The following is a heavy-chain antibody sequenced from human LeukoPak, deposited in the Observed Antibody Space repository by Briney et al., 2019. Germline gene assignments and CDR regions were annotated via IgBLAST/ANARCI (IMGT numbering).Heavy chain of an antibody. D-gene: IGHD6-13*01. CDR3: ARVQYSSSWTYYFDY. V-gene: IGHV4-4*07. CDR1: GGSISSYY. CDR2: IYTSGGT. J-gene: IGHJ4*01. Sequence: RTSETLSLTCTVSGGSISSYYWSWIRQPAGKGLEWIGRIYTSGGTNYNPSLKSRVTMSVDTSKNQFSLKLSSVTAADTAVYYCARVQYSSSWTYYFDYWGHGTLVTVSS.